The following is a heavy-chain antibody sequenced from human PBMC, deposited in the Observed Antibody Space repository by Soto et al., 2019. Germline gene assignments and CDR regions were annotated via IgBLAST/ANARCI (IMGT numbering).Heavy chain of an antibody. J-gene: IGHJ4*02. CDR1: DGSISSGDYY. Sequence: KASETLSLTCTVSDGSISSGDYYWSWIRQPPGKGLEWIGYIYYSGSTYYNPSLKSRVTISVDTSKNQFSLKLSSVTAADTAVYYCATDIPPNYWGQGTLVTVSS. CDR2: IYYSGST. CDR3: ATDIPPNY. V-gene: IGHV4-30-4*01. D-gene: IGHD3-9*01.